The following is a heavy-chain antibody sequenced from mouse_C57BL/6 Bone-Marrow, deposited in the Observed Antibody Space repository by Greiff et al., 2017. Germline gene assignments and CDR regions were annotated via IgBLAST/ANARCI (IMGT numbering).Heavy chain of an antibody. CDR1: GFNIKDYY. Sequence: EVQRVESGAELVKPGASVKLSCTASGFNIKDYYMHWVKQRTEQGLEWIGRIDPEDGDTKYAQKFQGKATITADTSSNTAYLQLSSLTSEDTAVYYCARSPYGSSHIDYWGQGTTLTVSS. V-gene: IGHV14-2*01. D-gene: IGHD1-1*01. J-gene: IGHJ2*01. CDR3: ARSPYGSSHIDY. CDR2: IDPEDGDT.